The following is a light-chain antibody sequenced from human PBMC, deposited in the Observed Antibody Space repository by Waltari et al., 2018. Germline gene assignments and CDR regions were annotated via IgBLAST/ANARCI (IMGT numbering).Light chain of an antibody. CDR1: SGHITNV. J-gene: IGLJ3*02. CDR3: ETGGHGTWV. CDR2: VNSDGSH. V-gene: IGLV4-69*01. Sequence: QLVLTQSPSASASLGASVKLTCTLSSGHITNVIAWHHQQPGKGPRYLMKVNSDGSHRKGDDSRDRFSVSGSGPERYLTISSLQSEDEADYYCETGGHGTWVFGGGTKLTVL.